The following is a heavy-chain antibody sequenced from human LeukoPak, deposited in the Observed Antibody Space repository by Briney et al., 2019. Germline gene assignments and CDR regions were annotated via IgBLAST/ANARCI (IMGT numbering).Heavy chain of an antibody. D-gene: IGHD5-18*01. CDR3: ARTGVDTAMSLDF. CDR2: IGYDGSNK. V-gene: IGHV3-33*01. Sequence: GGSLRLSCAASGFTFSSYGMHWVRQAPGKGLEWVAVIGYDGSNKYYADSVKGRFTISRDNSKNTLYLQMNSLRAEDTAVYYCARTGVDTAMSLDFWGQGTLVTVSS. J-gene: IGHJ4*02. CDR1: GFTFSSYG.